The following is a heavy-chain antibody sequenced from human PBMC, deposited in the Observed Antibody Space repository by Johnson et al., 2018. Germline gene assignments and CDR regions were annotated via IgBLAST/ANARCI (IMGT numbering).Heavy chain of an antibody. CDR2: IHYSGST. CDR1: GGSISSNY. V-gene: IGHV4-59*01. J-gene: IGHJ3*02. Sequence: QVQLQESGPGLVKPSETLSLTCTVSGGSISSNYCSWIRQSPGMGLQWIGYIHYSGSTSYNPSLKSRVTMSVAASKNGFYLEVTSVTAADTAVYYCAKIKEGGASFDIWGQGTVVTVSS. D-gene: IGHD3-16*01. CDR3: AKIKEGGASFDI.